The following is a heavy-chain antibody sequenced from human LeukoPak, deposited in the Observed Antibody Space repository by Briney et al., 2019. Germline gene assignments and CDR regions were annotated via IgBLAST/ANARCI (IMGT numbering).Heavy chain of an antibody. D-gene: IGHD7-27*01. CDR3: ARYGPYLGMDV. J-gene: IGHJ6*04. Sequence: GGSLRLSCAASGFTFSSYSINWVRQAPGKGLEWVSYISSSSSTIYYADSVKGRFTISRDNAKNSLYLQMNSLRAEDTAVYYCARYGPYLGMDVWGKGTTVTVSS. V-gene: IGHV3-48*01. CDR1: GFTFSSYS. CDR2: ISSSSSTI.